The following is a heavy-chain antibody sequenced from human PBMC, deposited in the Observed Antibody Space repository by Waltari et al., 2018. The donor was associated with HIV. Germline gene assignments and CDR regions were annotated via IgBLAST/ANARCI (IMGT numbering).Heavy chain of an antibody. CDR2: VYYSGMT. D-gene: IGHD3-3*01. Sequence: QLQLHESGPGLVKPSETLSPTCSVSGGSISSSRYYWEWIRQSPRKGLEWLGNVYYSGMTNYNPAVKRRANISVDTSKKQVYLQMTSVTAADTGVYYCARYQRGGYDFWSGPNYIYGLDVWGQGTSVIVSS. J-gene: IGHJ6*02. V-gene: IGHV4-39*07. CDR3: ARYQRGGYDFWSGPNYIYGLDV. CDR1: GGSISSSRYY.